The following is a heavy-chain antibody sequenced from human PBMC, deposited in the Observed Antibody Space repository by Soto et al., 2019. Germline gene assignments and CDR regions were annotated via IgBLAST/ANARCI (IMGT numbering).Heavy chain of an antibody. V-gene: IGHV4-59*01. J-gene: IGHJ5*02. CDR1: GGSISSYY. D-gene: IGHD2-15*01. Sequence: SETLSLTCTVSGGSISSYYWSWIRQPPGKGLEWIGYIYYSGSTNYNPSLKSRVTISVDTSKNQFSLKLSSVTAADTAVYYCERVGVVAATPGWFDPWGDGTLVTVSS. CDR3: ERVGVVAATPGWFDP. CDR2: IYYSGST.